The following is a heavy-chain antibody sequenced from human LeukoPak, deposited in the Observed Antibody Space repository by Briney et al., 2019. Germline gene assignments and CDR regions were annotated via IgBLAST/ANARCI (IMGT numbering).Heavy chain of an antibody. V-gene: IGHV3-48*03. D-gene: IGHD5-12*01. CDR2: ISSSGSAI. J-gene: IGHJ4*02. CDR1: GFSFSSYE. Sequence: GGSLRLSCAASGFSFSSYEMNWVRQAPGKGLEWVSYISSSGSAIFYADSVKGRFTISRDNAKNSLFLQMNSLRAEDTAVYYCARGGYSFDYLGQGTLVTVSS. CDR3: ARGGYSFDY.